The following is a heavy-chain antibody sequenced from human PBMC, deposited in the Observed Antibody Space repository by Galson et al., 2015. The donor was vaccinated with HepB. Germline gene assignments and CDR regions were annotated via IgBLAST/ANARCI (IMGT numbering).Heavy chain of an antibody. J-gene: IGHJ4*02. CDR2: AYHSGYV. D-gene: IGHD1-14*01. V-gene: IGHV4-4*02. CDR3: ARHLPLPPRHDYLNS. CDR1: GGSINTDHW. Sequence: LSLTCAVPGGSINTDHWWSWVRQPPGKGLEWIGEAYHSGYVNYNPSLKSRVSISIDKSKHQFSLIVNSVTAADTAVYYCARHLPLPPRHDYLNSWGQGALGTVSS.